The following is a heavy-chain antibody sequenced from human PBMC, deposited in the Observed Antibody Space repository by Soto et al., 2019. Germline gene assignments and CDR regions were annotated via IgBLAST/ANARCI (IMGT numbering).Heavy chain of an antibody. CDR1: GFTFSSYA. V-gene: IGHV3-23*01. CDR3: ANPVDIVATRQRDY. J-gene: IGHJ4*02. Sequence: EVQLLESGGGLVQPGGSLRLSCAASGFTFSSYAMSWVRQAPGKGLEWISAITNSGGSTYYADSVKGRFTISRDNSKNTLYLQMNSLRAEDTAVYYCANPVDIVATRQRDYWGQGTLVTVSS. D-gene: IGHD5-12*01. CDR2: ITNSGGST.